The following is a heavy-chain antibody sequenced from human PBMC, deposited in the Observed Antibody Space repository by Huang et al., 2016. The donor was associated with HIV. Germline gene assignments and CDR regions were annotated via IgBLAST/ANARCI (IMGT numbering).Heavy chain of an antibody. CDR2: INHSGST. CDR1: GGSFSGYY. V-gene: IGHV4-34*01. CDR3: AREVMISFGGPFDP. Sequence: QVQLQQWGAGLLKPSETLSLTCAVYGGSFSGYYWNWIRQSPGKGLEWIGQINHSGSTNYNPSFESRVTISVDTSKNQFSLKVTSLTAADTAVYYCAREVMISFGGPFDPWGHGNLVTISS. J-gene: IGHJ5*02. D-gene: IGHD3-16*01.